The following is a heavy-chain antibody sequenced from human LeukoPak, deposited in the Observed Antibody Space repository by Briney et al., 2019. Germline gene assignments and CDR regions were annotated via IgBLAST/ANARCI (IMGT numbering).Heavy chain of an antibody. V-gene: IGHV1-2*02. Sequence: ASVKVSCKASGYTFTGYYMHWVRQAPGQGLEWMGWINPNSGGTNYAQKFQGRVTTTRDTSISTAYMELSRLRSDDTAVYYCSTHYDSSGGTEDYWGQGTLVTVSS. CDR1: GYTFTGYY. CDR2: INPNSGGT. J-gene: IGHJ4*02. D-gene: IGHD3-22*01. CDR3: STHYDSSGGTEDY.